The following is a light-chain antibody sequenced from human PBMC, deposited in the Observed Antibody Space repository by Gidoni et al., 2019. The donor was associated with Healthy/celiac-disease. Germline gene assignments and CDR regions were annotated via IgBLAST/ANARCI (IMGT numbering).Light chain of an antibody. CDR1: PDISNY. Sequence: DIKMSKSPSSLSASVGDRVTITCQASPDISNYLNWYQQKPGKAPKLLIYDASNLETGVPSRFSGSGSGTDFTFTISSLQPEDIATYYCQQYDNLPPYTFGQGTKLEIK. V-gene: IGKV1-33*01. CDR2: DAS. J-gene: IGKJ2*01. CDR3: QQYDNLPPYT.